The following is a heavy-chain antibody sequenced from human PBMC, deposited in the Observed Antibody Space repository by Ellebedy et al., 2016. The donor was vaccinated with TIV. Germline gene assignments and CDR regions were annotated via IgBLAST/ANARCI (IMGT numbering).Heavy chain of an antibody. CDR2: ISYDGSNK. CDR3: AKEMTIRFGEWYVYYYYGMDV. V-gene: IGHV3-30*18. CDR1: GFTFSSYG. Sequence: PGGSLRLSCAASGFTFSSYGMHWVRQAPGKGLEWVAVISYDGSNKYYADSVKGRFTISRDNSKNTLYLQMNSLRAEDTAVYYCAKEMTIRFGEWYVYYYYGMDVWGQGTTVTVSS. J-gene: IGHJ6*02. D-gene: IGHD3-10*01.